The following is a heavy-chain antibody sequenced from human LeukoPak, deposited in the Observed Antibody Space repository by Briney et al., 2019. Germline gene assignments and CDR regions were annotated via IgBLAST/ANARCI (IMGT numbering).Heavy chain of an antibody. J-gene: IGHJ5*02. CDR2: INPNNGGT. D-gene: IGHD2-15*01. CDR3: AREGYCSGGSCYPWFDP. Sequence: ASVKISCKTSGYTFTGNFMHWVRQAPGQGPEWMGWINPNNGGTNYAQKFQGRVTMTRDTSISTAYMELSRLRSDDTAVYYCAREGYCSGGSCYPWFDPWGQGTLVTVSS. V-gene: IGHV1-2*02. CDR1: GYTFTGNF.